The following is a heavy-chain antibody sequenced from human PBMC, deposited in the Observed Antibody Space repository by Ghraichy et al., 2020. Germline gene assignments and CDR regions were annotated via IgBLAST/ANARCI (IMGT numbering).Heavy chain of an antibody. J-gene: IGHJ4*02. CDR3: AHFPGVRDFYNLRASYFDY. V-gene: IGHV3-23*01. CDR1: GFTFSNNA. CDR2: IGGST. Sequence: SCAASGFTFSNNAMSWVRQAPGKGLEWVSAIGGSTYYADSVKGRFTISRDNSKNTLYLQMNSLRAEDTAVYYCAHFPGVRDFYNLRASYFDYWGQGTLVTVSS. D-gene: IGHD5-24*01.